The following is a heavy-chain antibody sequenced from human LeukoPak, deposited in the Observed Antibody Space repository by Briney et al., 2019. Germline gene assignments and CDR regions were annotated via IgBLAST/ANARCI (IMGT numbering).Heavy chain of an antibody. J-gene: IGHJ4*02. CDR1: GGSISSSSYY. Sequence: KPSETLSLTCTVSGGSISSSSYYWGWIRQPPGKGLEWIGSIYYSGSTYYNPSLKSRVTISVDTSKNQFSLKLSSVTAADTAVYYCARHIIPYSGYGFRNVFDYWGQGTLVTVSS. D-gene: IGHD5-12*01. CDR2: IYYSGST. CDR3: ARHIIPYSGYGFRNVFDY. V-gene: IGHV4-39*01.